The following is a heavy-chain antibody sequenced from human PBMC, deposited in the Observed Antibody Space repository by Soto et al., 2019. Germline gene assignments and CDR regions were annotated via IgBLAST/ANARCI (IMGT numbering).Heavy chain of an antibody. CDR3: ARALHYYDSSGYRPGAFDI. Sequence: GSLRLSCAASGFTFSDYYMSWIRQAPGKGLEWVSYISSSSSYTNYADSVKGRFTISRDNAKNSLYLQMNSLRAEDTAVYYCARALHYYDSSGYRPGAFDIWGQGTMVTVSS. CDR1: GFTFSDYY. CDR2: ISSSSSYT. V-gene: IGHV3-11*06. D-gene: IGHD3-22*01. J-gene: IGHJ3*02.